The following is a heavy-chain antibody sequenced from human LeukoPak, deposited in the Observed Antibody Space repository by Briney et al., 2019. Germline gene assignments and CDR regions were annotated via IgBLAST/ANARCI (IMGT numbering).Heavy chain of an antibody. CDR1: GGSISSGDYY. D-gene: IGHD6-19*01. J-gene: IGHJ2*01. CDR3: ARPYSSAWYFDL. CDR2: IYYSGST. V-gene: IGHV4-61*08. Sequence: SETLSLTCTVSGGSISSGDYYWSWIRQPPGKGLERIGYIYYSGSTNYNPSLKSRVTISLDTSKNQFSLKLSSVTAADTAVYYCARPYSSAWYFDLWGRGTLVTVSS.